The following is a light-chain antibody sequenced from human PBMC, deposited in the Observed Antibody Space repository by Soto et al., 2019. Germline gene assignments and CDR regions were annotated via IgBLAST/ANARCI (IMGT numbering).Light chain of an antibody. J-gene: IGKJ1*01. V-gene: IGKV1-5*01. CDR1: QGISKW. CDR2: GAS. CDR3: QQYNSYDMWS. Sequence: DIQMTQSPSTLSASVGDRVTITCRASQGISKWLAWYQQKPGKAPKLLIYGASSLENGVPSRFSGSGSGTDFTLTISSLQPDDFATYFCQQYNSYDMWSFGQGTKVDLK.